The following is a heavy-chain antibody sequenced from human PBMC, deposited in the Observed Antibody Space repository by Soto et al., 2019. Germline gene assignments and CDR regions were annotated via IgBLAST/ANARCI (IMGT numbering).Heavy chain of an antibody. V-gene: IGHV3-48*01. CDR2: ISSSSSTI. J-gene: IGHJ4*02. CDR3: ARLQAAAGDNDLTFDY. D-gene: IGHD6-13*01. CDR1: GFTFSSYS. Sequence: GGSLRLSCAASGFTFSSYSMNWVRQAPGKGLEWVSYISSSSSTIYYADSVKGRFTISRDNAKNSLYLQMNSLRAEDTAVYYCARLQAAAGDNDLTFDYWGQGTLVTVSS.